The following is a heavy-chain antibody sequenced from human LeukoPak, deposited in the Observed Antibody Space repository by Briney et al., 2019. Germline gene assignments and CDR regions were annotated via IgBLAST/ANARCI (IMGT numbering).Heavy chain of an antibody. J-gene: IGHJ4*02. CDR2: ISSSSSYI. Sequence: GGSLRLSCAASGFTFSSYSMNWVRQAPGKGLEWVSSISSSSSYIFYADSVKGRFTISRDNAKNSLYLQMNSLRAEDTAVYYCARDYGSGSYYMDYWGQGTLVTVSS. CDR3: ARDYGSGSYYMDY. CDR1: GFTFSSYS. V-gene: IGHV3-21*01. D-gene: IGHD3-10*01.